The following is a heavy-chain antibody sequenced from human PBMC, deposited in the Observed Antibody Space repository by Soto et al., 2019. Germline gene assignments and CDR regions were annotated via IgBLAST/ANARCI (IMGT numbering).Heavy chain of an antibody. Sequence: GGSLRLSCAASGFTFSSYAMSWIRQAPGKGLEWVSAISGTGSSTNYADSVEGRFTISRDNSKNTLYLQMSSLRAEDTAVYYCAKAGGIAVPGTHLDYWGQGTLVTVSS. V-gene: IGHV3-23*01. J-gene: IGHJ4*02. CDR1: GFTFSSYA. D-gene: IGHD6-19*01. CDR3: AKAGGIAVPGTHLDY. CDR2: ISGTGSST.